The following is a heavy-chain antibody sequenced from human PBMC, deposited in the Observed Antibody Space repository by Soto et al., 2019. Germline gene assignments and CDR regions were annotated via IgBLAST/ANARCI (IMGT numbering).Heavy chain of an antibody. CDR3: ARGYSYDRREYNVWAAPIDY. V-gene: IGHV3-53*01. Sequence: EVQLVESGGGLVQPGGSLRLSCAASGFTVSTTYMSWVRQAPGKGLEWVSVMYSGGSTYIADSVKGRFTVSRDNSENTLFLQMNSLTPEDTAVYFCARGYSYDRREYNVWAAPIDYWGKGTLVTVSS. CDR1: GFTVSTTY. D-gene: IGHD3-22*01. J-gene: IGHJ4*02. CDR2: MYSGGST.